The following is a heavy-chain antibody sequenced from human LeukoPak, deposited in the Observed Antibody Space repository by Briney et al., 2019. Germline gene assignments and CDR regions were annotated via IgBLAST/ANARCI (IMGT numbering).Heavy chain of an antibody. CDR1: GYTFTGYY. Sequence: ASVKASCKASGYTFTGYYMHWVRQAPGQGLEWMGWINPNSGGTNYAQKFQGWVTMTRDTSISTAYMELSRLRSDDTAVYYCARGGVGDYVWGSYRYTFDYWGQGTLVTVSS. D-gene: IGHD3-16*02. J-gene: IGHJ4*02. CDR2: INPNSGGT. V-gene: IGHV1-2*04. CDR3: ARGGVGDYVWGSYRYTFDY.